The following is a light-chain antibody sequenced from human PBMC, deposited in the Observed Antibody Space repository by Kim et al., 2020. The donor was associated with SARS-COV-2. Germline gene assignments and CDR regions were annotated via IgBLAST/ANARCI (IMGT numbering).Light chain of an antibody. CDR1: QHVSSW. CDR2: AAS. V-gene: IGKV1D-16*01. Sequence: DIQMTQSPSSLSASVGDTVTISCRASQHVSSWVAWFQQKPGEAPKSLIYAASSLQRGVPSRFSGSGFGTDFTLTISSLQPDDFASYFCQQYDRFPITFGQWTRLEIK. CDR3: QQYDRFPIT. J-gene: IGKJ5*01.